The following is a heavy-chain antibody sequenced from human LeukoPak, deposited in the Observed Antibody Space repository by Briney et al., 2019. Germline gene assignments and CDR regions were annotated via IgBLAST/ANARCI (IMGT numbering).Heavy chain of an antibody. V-gene: IGHV4-59*12. D-gene: IGHD2-2*01. CDR2: VYYSGYT. J-gene: IGHJ4*02. Sequence: SETLSLTCTVSGGSISGYYWSWIRQPPGKGLEWIGYVYYSGYTKYNSSLKSRITISVDTSKNQFSLKLSSVTAADTAVYYCASWGSNCSSTSCYAGFDYWGQGTLVTVSS. CDR1: GGSISGYY. CDR3: ASWGSNCSSTSCYAGFDY.